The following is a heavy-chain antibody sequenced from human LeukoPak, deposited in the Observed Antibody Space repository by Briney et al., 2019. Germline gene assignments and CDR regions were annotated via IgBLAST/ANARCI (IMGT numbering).Heavy chain of an antibody. D-gene: IGHD5-24*01. CDR1: GFTFSDYY. Sequence: GGSLRLSCAASGFTFSDYYMSWIRQAPGKGLEWVANIKQDGSEKYYVDSVKGRFTISRDNAKNSLYLQMNSLRAEDTAVYYCARKEVGWLQLPFDYWGQGTLVTVSS. J-gene: IGHJ4*02. V-gene: IGHV3-7*01. CDR2: IKQDGSEK. CDR3: ARKEVGWLQLPFDY.